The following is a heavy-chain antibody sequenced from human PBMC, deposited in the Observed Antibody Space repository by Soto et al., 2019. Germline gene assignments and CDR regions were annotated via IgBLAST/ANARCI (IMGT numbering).Heavy chain of an antibody. CDR2: TYYRSKWYN. V-gene: IGHV6-1*01. J-gene: IGHJ6*02. Sequence: SQTLSLTCATTGDSVSSNSAAWNWIRQSPSRGLEWLGRTYYRSKWYNDYAVSVKSRITINPDTSKNQFSLQLNSVTPEDTAVYYCARESLGSGWYPYYYYGMDVWGQGTTVTSP. D-gene: IGHD6-19*01. CDR3: ARESLGSGWYPYYYYGMDV. CDR1: GDSVSSNSAA.